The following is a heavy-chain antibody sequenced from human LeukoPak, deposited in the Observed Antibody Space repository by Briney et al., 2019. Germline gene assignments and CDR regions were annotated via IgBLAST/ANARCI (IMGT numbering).Heavy chain of an antibody. Sequence: GGSLRLSCAASGITFDDYAMHWVRQAPGKGLEWVSLISWDGGRTYYADSVKGRFTISRDNSKNSLYLQMNSLRAEDTALYYCAKDKFDGSGSYYFDYWGQGTLVTVSS. CDR3: AKDKFDGSGSYYFDY. V-gene: IGHV3-43D*03. J-gene: IGHJ4*02. CDR2: ISWDGGRT. CDR1: GITFDDYA. D-gene: IGHD3-10*01.